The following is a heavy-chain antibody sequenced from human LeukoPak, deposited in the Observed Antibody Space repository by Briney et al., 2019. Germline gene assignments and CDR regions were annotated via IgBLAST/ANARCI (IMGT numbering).Heavy chain of an antibody. D-gene: IGHD3-10*01. CDR3: ARDTGTYYYGSGSQHAFDM. Sequence: SETLSLTCTVSGGSISRSNYYWGWIRRPPGKGLEWIGSIYYSGSAYYNPSLKSRVTISVDTSKKQFSLKLSSVTAADTALYYCARDTGTYYYGSGSQHAFDMWGQGTMVTVSS. CDR2: IYYSGSA. J-gene: IGHJ3*02. V-gene: IGHV4-39*02. CDR1: GGSISRSNYY.